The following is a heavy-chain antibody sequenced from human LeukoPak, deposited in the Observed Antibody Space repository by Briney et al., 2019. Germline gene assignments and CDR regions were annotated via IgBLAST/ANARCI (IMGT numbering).Heavy chain of an antibody. D-gene: IGHD3-9*01. J-gene: IGHJ4*02. Sequence: PSETLSLTCAVYGGSFSGYYWSWIRQPPGKGLEWIGEINHSGSTNYNPSLKSRVTISVDTSKNQFSLKLTSVTAADTAVYYCSRTLRYFDSPTYCDYWGQGIPVTVSS. CDR3: SRTLRYFDSPTYCDY. CDR1: GGSFSGYY. CDR2: INHSGST. V-gene: IGHV4-34*01.